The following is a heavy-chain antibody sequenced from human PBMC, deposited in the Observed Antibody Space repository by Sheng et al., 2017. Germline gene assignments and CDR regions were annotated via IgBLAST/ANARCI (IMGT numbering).Heavy chain of an antibody. J-gene: IGHJ5*02. CDR3: ASIYDSSGYTSP. D-gene: IGHD3-22*01. CDR1: GGSISSSSYY. V-gene: IGHV4-39*07. CDR2: SIIVGST. Sequence: QLQLQESGPGLVKPSETLSLTCTVSGGSISSSSYYWGWIRQPPGKGLEWDWGVSIIVGSTYYNPSLKSRVTISVDTSKNQFSLKLSSVTAADTAVYYCASIYDSSGYTSPWGQGTLVTVSS.